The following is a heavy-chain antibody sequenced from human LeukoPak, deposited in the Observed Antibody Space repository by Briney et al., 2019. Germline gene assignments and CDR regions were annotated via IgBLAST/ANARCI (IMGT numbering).Heavy chain of an antibody. CDR2: ISYDGSNK. CDR1: GFTFSSYG. CDR3: AKPRGLNFWSGYYPSGMDV. V-gene: IGHV3-30*18. D-gene: IGHD3-3*01. J-gene: IGHJ6*02. Sequence: EGSLRLSCAASGFTFSSYGMHWVRQAPGKGLEWVAVISYDGSNKYYADSVKGRFTISRDNSKNTLYLQMNSLRAEDTAVYYCAKPRGLNFWSGYYPSGMDVWGQGTTVTVSS.